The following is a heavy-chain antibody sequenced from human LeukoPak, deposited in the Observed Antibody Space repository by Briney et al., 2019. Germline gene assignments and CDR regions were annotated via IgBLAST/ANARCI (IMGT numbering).Heavy chain of an antibody. J-gene: IGHJ4*02. D-gene: IGHD3-10*01. V-gene: IGHV3-48*03. CDR3: ARDLDTMVRGVIIDK. CDR2: ISASGTTI. CDR1: GFSFSSYE. Sequence: GGSLRLSCAASGFSFSSYEMNWVRQAPGKGLEWVSYISASGTTIYYADSVKGRFTISRDNSKNTLYLQMNSLRGEDTAVYYCARDLDTMVRGVIIDKWGQGTLVTVSS.